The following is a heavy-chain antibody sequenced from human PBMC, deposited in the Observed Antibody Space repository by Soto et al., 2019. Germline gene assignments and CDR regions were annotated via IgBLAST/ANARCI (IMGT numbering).Heavy chain of an antibody. V-gene: IGHV4-59*11. CDR2: IHYSGST. J-gene: IGHJ6*02. D-gene: IGHD2-15*01. Sequence: ETLSLTCTISGASISSLYWSWVRQPPGKGLEWIGYIHYSGSTNYNPSLKSRVTILVDTSKNQFSLRLSSVTAADTAVYYCARGGWSMDVWGQGTTVTVS. CDR1: GASISSLY. CDR3: ARGGWSMDV.